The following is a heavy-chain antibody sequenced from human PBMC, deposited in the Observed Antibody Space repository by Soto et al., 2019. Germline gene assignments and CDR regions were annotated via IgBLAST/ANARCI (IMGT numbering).Heavy chain of an antibody. CDR1: GFTFDDYA. J-gene: IGHJ3*02. V-gene: IGHV3-9*01. CDR2: ISWNSGSI. D-gene: IGHD6-19*01. CDR3: AKGRIAVASFDAFDI. Sequence: ESGGGLVQPGRSLRLSCAASGFTFDDYAMHWVRQAPGKGLEWVSGISWNSGSIGYADSVKGRFAISRDNAKNSLYLQMNSLRAEDTALYYCAKGRIAVASFDAFDIWGQGTMVTVSS.